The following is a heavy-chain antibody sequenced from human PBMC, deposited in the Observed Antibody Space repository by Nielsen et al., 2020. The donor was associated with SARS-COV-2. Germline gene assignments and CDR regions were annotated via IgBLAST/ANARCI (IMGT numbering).Heavy chain of an antibody. Sequence: GESLKISCAASGFTFSSYGMNWVRQAPGKGLEWVSSISSSSSYIYYADSVKGRFTISRDNAKNSLYLQMNSLRAEDTAVYYCARGTLLVIQAYGMDVWGQGTTVTVSS. V-gene: IGHV3-21*01. J-gene: IGHJ6*02. CDR1: GFTFSSYG. CDR2: ISSSSSYI. D-gene: IGHD1-14*01. CDR3: ARGTLLVIQAYGMDV.